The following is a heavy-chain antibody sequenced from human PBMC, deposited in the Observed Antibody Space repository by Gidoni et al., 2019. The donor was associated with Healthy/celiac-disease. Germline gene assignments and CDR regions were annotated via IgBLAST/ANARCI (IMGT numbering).Heavy chain of an antibody. V-gene: IGHV5-10-1*03. Sequence: VQLVQSGAVVQKPGESLRISCTGSGYSFTSYWISWVRQRPGKGLEWMGRIDPSDSYTNYSPSFQGHVTISADKSISTAYLQWSSLKASVTAMYYCARHRVENYGILTGPNNWGQGTLVTVSS. CDR2: IDPSDSYT. CDR1: GYSFTSYW. J-gene: IGHJ4*02. CDR3: ARHRVENYGILTGPNN. D-gene: IGHD3-9*01.